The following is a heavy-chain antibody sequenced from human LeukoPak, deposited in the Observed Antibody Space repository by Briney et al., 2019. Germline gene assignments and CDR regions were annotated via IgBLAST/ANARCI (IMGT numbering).Heavy chain of an antibody. D-gene: IGHD2-2*01. CDR2: IYTSGST. CDR3: AREEMDCSSTSCYWFWFDP. CDR1: GGSISSYY. V-gene: IGHV4-4*07. Sequence: PSETLSLTCTVSGGSISSYYWSWIRQPAGKGLEWIGRIYTSGSTNYNPSLKSRVTMSVDTSKNQFSLKLSSVTAADTAVYYYAREEMDCSSTSCYWFWFDPWGQGTLVTVSS. J-gene: IGHJ5*02.